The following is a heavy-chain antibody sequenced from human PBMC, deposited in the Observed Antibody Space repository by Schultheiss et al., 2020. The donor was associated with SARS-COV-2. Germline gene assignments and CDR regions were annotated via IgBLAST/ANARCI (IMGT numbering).Heavy chain of an antibody. J-gene: IGHJ4*02. CDR3: ERQLRTLAGYYFDY. CDR2: IDYSGNT. V-gene: IGHV4-39*01. CDR1: GGSLSSRSYY. Sequence: SETLSLTCTVYGGSLSSRSYYWGWNRQPPGKGMEWIGNIDYSGNTYFNPSLKSRVTISVETSKNQVSLKVSSVTVADTAVFYCERQLRTLAGYYFDYWGQGILVTVSS. D-gene: IGHD1-14*01.